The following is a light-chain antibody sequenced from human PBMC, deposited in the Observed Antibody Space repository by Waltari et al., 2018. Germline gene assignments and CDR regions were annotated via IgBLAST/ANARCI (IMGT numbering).Light chain of an antibody. V-gene: IGKV1-5*03. Sequence: DIQMTQSPPTLSASVGDRVPMTCRASQTINNWLAWYQQKPGKAPKVLIYKASTLESGVPSRFSGSGSGTEFTLTISSLQPDDFATYYCQQYVSYSPLTFGGGTKVEIK. J-gene: IGKJ4*01. CDR3: QQYVSYSPLT. CDR1: QTINNW. CDR2: KAS.